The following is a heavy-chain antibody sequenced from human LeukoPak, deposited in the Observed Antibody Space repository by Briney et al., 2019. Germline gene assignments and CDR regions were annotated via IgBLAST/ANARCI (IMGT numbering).Heavy chain of an antibody. J-gene: IGHJ4*02. V-gene: IGHV4-30-4*01. D-gene: IGHD3-22*01. Sequence: SQTLSLTCTVSGGSISSGDYYWSWIRQPPGKGLEWIGYNYYSGSTYYNPSLKSRVTISVDTSKNQFSLKLSSVTAADTAVYYCAREGGGYYDSSGYAFDYWGQGTLVTVSS. CDR1: GGSISSGDYY. CDR2: NYYSGST. CDR3: AREGGGYYDSSGYAFDY.